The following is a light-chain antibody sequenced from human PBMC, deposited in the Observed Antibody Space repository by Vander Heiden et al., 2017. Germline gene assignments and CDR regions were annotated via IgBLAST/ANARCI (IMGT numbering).Light chain of an antibody. J-gene: IGLJ1*01. Sequence: QSVLTQAPSVSAAPGQQVTIPCSGSSSNIGNNSVSWYQQLPGTAPKLLIYENNKRPSGIPDRFSGSKSGTSATLGITGLPTGDEADYYCGTWDSSLRVYVFGSGTKVTVL. V-gene: IGLV1-51*02. CDR3: GTWDSSLRVYV. CDR1: SSNIGNNS. CDR2: ENN.